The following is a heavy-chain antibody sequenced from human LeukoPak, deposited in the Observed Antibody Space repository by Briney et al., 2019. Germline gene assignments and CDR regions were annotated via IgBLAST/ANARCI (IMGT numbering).Heavy chain of an antibody. CDR1: GFTFSSYW. Sequence: GGSLRLSCAASGFTFSSYWMSWVRQAPGKRLEWVANIKQDGSEKYYVDSVKGRFTISRDNAKNSLYLQMNSLRAEDTAVYYCASGSASWDYYYYMDVWSKGTTVTVTS. V-gene: IGHV3-7*01. D-gene: IGHD1-26*01. CDR3: ASGSASWDYYYYMDV. CDR2: IKQDGSEK. J-gene: IGHJ6*03.